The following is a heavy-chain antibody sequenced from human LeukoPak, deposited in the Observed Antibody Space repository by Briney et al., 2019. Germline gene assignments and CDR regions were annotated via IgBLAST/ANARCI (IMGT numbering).Heavy chain of an antibody. J-gene: IGHJ4*02. CDR2: INPSGGST. CDR1: GYTFTSYY. V-gene: IGHV1-46*01. CDR3: ARAIPSYSGSYYFDY. D-gene: IGHD1-26*01. Sequence: ASVKVSCKASGYTFTSYYMHWVRQAPGQGLEWMGIINPSGGSTSYAQKFQGRVTMTRDTSTSTVYMELSSLRSEDTAVYYCARAIPSYSGSYYFDYWGQGTLVTVSS.